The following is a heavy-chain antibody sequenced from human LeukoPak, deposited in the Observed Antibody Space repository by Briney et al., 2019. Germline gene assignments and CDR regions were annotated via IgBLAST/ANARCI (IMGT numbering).Heavy chain of an antibody. CDR2: IDPSDSYT. CDR3: ARLHFDPIEV. V-gene: IGHV5-10-1*01. CDR1: GYSFTSYW. Sequence: GESLKISCKGSGYSFTSYWISWVRQMPGKGQEWMGRIDPSDSYTNYSPSFQGHVTVSADKSISTAYLQWSSLKASDTAMYYCARLHFDPIEVWGQGTLVTVSS. J-gene: IGHJ4*02. D-gene: IGHD3-9*01.